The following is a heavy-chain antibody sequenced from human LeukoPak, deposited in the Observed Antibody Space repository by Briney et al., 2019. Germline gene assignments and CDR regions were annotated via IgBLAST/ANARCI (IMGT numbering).Heavy chain of an antibody. CDR1: GYSFTTYW. Sequence: RGESLKISCKGSGYSFTTYWIGWVRQMPGRGLEWMGIIYPGDSDTRYSPSFQGQVTISADKSISTAYLQWSSLKASDTAMYYCARQFRDSSGYYSYYFDYWGQGTLVTVSS. D-gene: IGHD3-22*01. J-gene: IGHJ4*02. CDR2: IYPGDSDT. CDR3: ARQFRDSSGYYSYYFDY. V-gene: IGHV5-51*01.